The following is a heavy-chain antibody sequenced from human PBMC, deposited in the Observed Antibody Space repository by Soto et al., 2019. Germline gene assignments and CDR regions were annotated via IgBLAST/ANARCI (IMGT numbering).Heavy chain of an antibody. CDR3: ARRYGAAADF. CDR1: GGSISSYY. Sequence: QVQLQESGPGLVKPSETLSLTCTVSGGSISSYYWNWIRQPPGKGLEWIGYIYYSGSTNYNPSLKSRVTLSVDTSTNQFSRKLSSVTAADTAVYYCARRYGAAADFWGQGILVTVSS. V-gene: IGHV4-59*08. J-gene: IGHJ4*02. D-gene: IGHD6-13*01. CDR2: IYYSGST.